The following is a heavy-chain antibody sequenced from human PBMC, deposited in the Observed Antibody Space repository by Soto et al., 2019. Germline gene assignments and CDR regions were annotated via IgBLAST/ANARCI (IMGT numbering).Heavy chain of an antibody. CDR3: ARDVAGPYYYGSGSSVGYFDY. J-gene: IGHJ4*02. CDR1: GYTVTSYG. CDR2: ISAYNGNT. Sequence: ASVKVSCKASGYTVTSYGISWVRQAPGQGLEWMGWISAYNGNTNYAQKLQGSANMTTDTSTSTAYMELGSLRADVTVVYYCARDVAGPYYYGSGSSVGYFDYWGQGTLVTVSS. D-gene: IGHD3-10*01. V-gene: IGHV1-18*01.